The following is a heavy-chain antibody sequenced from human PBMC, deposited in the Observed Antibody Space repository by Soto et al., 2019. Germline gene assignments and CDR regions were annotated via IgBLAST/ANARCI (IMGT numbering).Heavy chain of an antibody. CDR1: GGSISSYY. D-gene: IGHD5-12*01. CDR3: ARDHGKGGYDSDYYYGMDV. Sequence: SETLSLTCTVSGGSISSYYWSWIRQPPGKELEWIGYIYYSGSTNYNPSLKSRVTISVDTSKNQFSLKLSSVTAADTAVYYCARDHGKGGYDSDYYYGMDVWGQGTTVTVSS. V-gene: IGHV4-59*01. J-gene: IGHJ6*02. CDR2: IYYSGST.